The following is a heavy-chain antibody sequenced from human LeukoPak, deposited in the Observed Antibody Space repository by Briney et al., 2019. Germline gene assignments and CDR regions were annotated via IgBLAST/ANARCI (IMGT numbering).Heavy chain of an antibody. CDR2: IYYSGST. J-gene: IGHJ4*02. V-gene: IGHV4-39*01. CDR3: AMLIGYCSSTSCYDFV. CDR1: GGSISSSSYY. Sequence: SETLSLTCTVSGGSISSSSYYWGWIRQPPGKGLEWIGSIYYSGSTYYNPSLKSRVTISVDTSKNQFSLKLSSVTAADTAVYYCAMLIGYCSSTSCYDFVWGQGTLVTVSS. D-gene: IGHD2-2*01.